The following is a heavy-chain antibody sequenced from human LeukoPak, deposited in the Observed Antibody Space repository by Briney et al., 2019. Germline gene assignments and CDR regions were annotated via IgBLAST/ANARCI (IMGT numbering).Heavy chain of an antibody. Sequence: GGSLRLSCAASGFTFSSYAMHWVRQAPGKGLEYVSAISSNGGSTYYANSVKGRFTISRDNSKNTLYLQMGSLRAEDMAVYYCARGYARFGELLLFFDCWGQGTLVTVSS. V-gene: IGHV3-64*01. D-gene: IGHD3-10*01. CDR1: GFTFSSYA. CDR2: ISSNGGST. J-gene: IGHJ4*02. CDR3: ARGYARFGELLLFFDC.